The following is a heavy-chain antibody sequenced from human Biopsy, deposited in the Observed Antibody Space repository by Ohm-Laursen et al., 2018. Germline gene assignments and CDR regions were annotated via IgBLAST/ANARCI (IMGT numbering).Heavy chain of an antibody. CDR3: ARNTGWYGDLYYFDY. J-gene: IGHJ4*02. CDR1: GYSFTSYY. Sequence: ATVKISCKASGYSFTSYYMHWVRQAPGQGLEWMGMINPSGSTTSYPQIFQGRVTMTRDTSKSTAYMELSSLRSADTAVYFCARNTGWYGDLYYFDYWGQGTLVTVSS. D-gene: IGHD6-19*01. V-gene: IGHV1-46*01. CDR2: INPSGSTT.